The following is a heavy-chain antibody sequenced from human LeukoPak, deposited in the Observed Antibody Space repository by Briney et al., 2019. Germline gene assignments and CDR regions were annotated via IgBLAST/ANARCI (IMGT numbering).Heavy chain of an antibody. J-gene: IGHJ4*02. CDR3: ASEGDYSNYRRTSTLDS. CDR2: INHSGST. CDR1: GGSFSGYY. Sequence: PSETLSLTCAVYGGSFSGYYWSWIRQPPGKGLEWIGEINHSGSTNYNPSLKSRVTISVDTSKNQFSLKLSSVTAADTAVYYCASEGDYSNYRRTSTLDSWGQGALVTVSS. D-gene: IGHD4-11*01. V-gene: IGHV4-34*01.